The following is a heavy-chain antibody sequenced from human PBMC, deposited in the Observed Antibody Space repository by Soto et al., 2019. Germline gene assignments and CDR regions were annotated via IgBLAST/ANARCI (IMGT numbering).Heavy chain of an antibody. V-gene: IGHV1-69*01. CDR3: AISGPPGYCSGGSCYSGLDY. Sequence: ASVKVSCKAPGGSFSSYVISWGRQAPGKGLEWMGGIIPIFGTANYAQKFQGRVTITADESSITAYMELSCLISEDMAVYYCAISGPPGYCSGGSCYSGLDYWGQGTLVTVSS. CDR1: GGSFSSYV. J-gene: IGHJ4*02. CDR2: IIPIFGTA. D-gene: IGHD2-15*01.